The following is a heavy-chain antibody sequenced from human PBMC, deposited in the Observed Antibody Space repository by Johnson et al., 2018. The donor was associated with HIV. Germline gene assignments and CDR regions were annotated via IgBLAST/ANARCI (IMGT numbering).Heavy chain of an antibody. CDR1: GFTFSSYG. CDR3: ACGRGTQGFRAPGAWFDI. V-gene: IGHV3-33*03. Sequence: QVQLVESGGGVVQPGRSLRLSCAASGFTFSSYGMHWVRQAPGKGLEWVSYIRSGGSNIYYADSVKGRFTISRDNAKNTLYLQMNSLRAEDTAVYYCACGRGTQGFRAPGAWFDIWGQGTMVTVSA. CDR2: IRSGGSNI. J-gene: IGHJ3*02. D-gene: IGHD3-10*01.